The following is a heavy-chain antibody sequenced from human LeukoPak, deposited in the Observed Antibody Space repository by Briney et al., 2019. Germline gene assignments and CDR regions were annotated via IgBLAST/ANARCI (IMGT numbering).Heavy chain of an antibody. J-gene: IGHJ6*02. CDR2: MNPNSGNT. CDR1: GYTFTSYD. V-gene: IGHV1-8*01. CDR3: ARFRYYYDSSGYYCYYYYGMDV. Sequence: ASVKVSCKASGYTFTSYDINWVRQATGQGLEWMGWMNPNSGNTGYAQKFQGRVTMTRNTSISTAYMELSSLRSEDTAVYYCARFRYYYDSSGYYCYYYYGMDVWGQGTTVTVSS. D-gene: IGHD3-22*01.